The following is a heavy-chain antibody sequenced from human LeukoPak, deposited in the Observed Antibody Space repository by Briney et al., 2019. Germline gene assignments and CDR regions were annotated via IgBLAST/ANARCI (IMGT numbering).Heavy chain of an antibody. CDR3: ATDPDPYSNSWHKAFDY. J-gene: IGHJ4*02. V-gene: IGHV1-24*01. D-gene: IGHD6-13*01. CDR1: GYTLTELS. CDR2: FDPEDGET. Sequence: ASVKVSCKVSGYTLTELSMHWVRQAPGKGLEWMGGFDPEDGETIYAQKFQGRVTMTEDTSTDTAYMELSSLRSEDTAVYYCATDPDPYSNSWHKAFDYWGQGTLVTVSS.